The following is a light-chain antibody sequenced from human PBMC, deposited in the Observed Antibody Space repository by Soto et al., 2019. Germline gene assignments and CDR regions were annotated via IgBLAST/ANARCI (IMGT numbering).Light chain of an antibody. CDR2: AAS. J-gene: IGKJ4*01. Sequence: DIRMTQSPSSLSASVGDRVTITCRASQTIRTYLHWYQQKPGKAPNLLISAASRLQSGVPSRFSGSGSRTDFTLTISSLHPEDFATYFCHQSYSLPLTFGGGTKVDIK. CDR3: HQSYSLPLT. CDR1: QTIRTY. V-gene: IGKV1-39*01.